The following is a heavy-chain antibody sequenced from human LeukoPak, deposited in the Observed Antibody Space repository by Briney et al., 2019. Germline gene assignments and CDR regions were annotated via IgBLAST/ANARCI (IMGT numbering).Heavy chain of an antibody. CDR3: ARLPLKAESYPIWFGESYNPNNWFDP. CDR1: GGSISSSSSY. J-gene: IGHJ5*02. D-gene: IGHD3-10*01. CDR2: IYYSGST. Sequence: PETLSLTCTVSGGSISSSSSYWGWIRQPPGKGLEWIGSIYYSGSTYYNPSLKSRVTISVDTSKNQFSLKLSSVTAADTAVYYCARLPLKAESYPIWFGESYNPNNWFDPWGQGTLVTVSS. V-gene: IGHV4-39*07.